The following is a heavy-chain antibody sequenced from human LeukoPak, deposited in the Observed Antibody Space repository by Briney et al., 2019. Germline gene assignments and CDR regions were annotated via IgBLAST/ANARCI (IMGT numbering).Heavy chain of an antibody. J-gene: IGHJ4*02. Sequence: GASVKVSCKSSGYTFTRHYLHWVRQAPGQGLEWVGLINPTGTSSWSAQKFQGRVTMTRDTSISTAYMELSRLRSDDTAVYYCAREPSGYDRPEYYFDYWGQGTLVTVSS. CDR2: INPTGTSS. CDR1: GYTFTRHY. CDR3: AREPSGYDRPEYYFDY. V-gene: IGHV1-46*01. D-gene: IGHD5-12*01.